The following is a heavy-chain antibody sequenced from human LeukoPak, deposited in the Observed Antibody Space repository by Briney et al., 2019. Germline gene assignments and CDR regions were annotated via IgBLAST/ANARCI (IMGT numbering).Heavy chain of an antibody. CDR1: GFTFSSYA. J-gene: IGHJ4*02. V-gene: IGHV3-23*01. CDR3: AKGPRSSSWYSYLDY. Sequence: GGSLRLFCAASGFTFSSYAMSWVRQAPGKGLEWVSAISGSGGSTYYADSVKGRFTISRDNSKNTLYLQMNSLRAEDTAVYYCAKGPRSSSWYSYLDYWGQGTLVTVLS. CDR2: ISGSGGST. D-gene: IGHD6-13*01.